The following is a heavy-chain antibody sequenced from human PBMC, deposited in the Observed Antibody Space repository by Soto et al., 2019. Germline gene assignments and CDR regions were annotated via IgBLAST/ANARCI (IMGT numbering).Heavy chain of an antibody. D-gene: IGHD6-19*01. V-gene: IGHV3-23*01. J-gene: IGHJ4*02. Sequence: EVQLLESGGGLVQPGGSLRLSCAASGFTFSTYAMNWVRQAPGKGLEWVSGISGSGDSTYYADSVKGRFTVSRDNSKNTLYLQMNSLRAEDTAVCYCAKERSSGWRFDYWGQGTLVTVSS. CDR3: AKERSSGWRFDY. CDR1: GFTFSTYA. CDR2: ISGSGDST.